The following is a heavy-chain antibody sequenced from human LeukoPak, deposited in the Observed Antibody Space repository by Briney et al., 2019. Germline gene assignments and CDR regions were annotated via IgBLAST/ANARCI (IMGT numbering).Heavy chain of an antibody. J-gene: IGHJ4*02. CDR3: ATEHPYDYVWGSVRTFDY. CDR2: FDPEDGET. Sequence: EAPVKVSCKVSGYTLTELSMHWVRQAPGKGLEWMGGFDPEDGETIYAQKFQGRVTMTEDTSTDIAYMELSSLRSEDTAVYYCATEHPYDYVWGSVRTFDYWGQGTLVTVSS. CDR1: GYTLTELS. V-gene: IGHV1-24*01. D-gene: IGHD3-16*01.